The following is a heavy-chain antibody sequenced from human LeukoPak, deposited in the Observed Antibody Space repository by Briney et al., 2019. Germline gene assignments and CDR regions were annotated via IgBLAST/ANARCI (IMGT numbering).Heavy chain of an antibody. Sequence: GRSLRLSCAPSGFTFSSYGIHWVRQAPGKGLEWVAVISYDGSNKYYADSVKGRFTISRDNAKNSLYLQMNSLGAEDTAVYYCARDLVTGTMAYWGQGTLVTVSS. CDR1: GFTFSSYG. V-gene: IGHV3-33*05. D-gene: IGHD1-7*01. J-gene: IGHJ4*02. CDR3: ARDLVTGTMAY. CDR2: ISYDGSNK.